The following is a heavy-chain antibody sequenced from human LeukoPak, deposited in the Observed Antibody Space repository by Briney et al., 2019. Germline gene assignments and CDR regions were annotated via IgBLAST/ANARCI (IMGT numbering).Heavy chain of an antibody. CDR1: GFTFSSYA. J-gene: IGHJ6*03. CDR3: AKDSPFYMDV. Sequence: GGSLGLSCVASGFTFSSYAMNWVRQAPGKGLEWVSAISGSGGSTYYADSVKGRFTISRDNSKNTLYLQMNSLRAEDTAVYYCAKDSPFYMDVWGKGTTVTVSS. CDR2: ISGSGGST. V-gene: IGHV3-23*01.